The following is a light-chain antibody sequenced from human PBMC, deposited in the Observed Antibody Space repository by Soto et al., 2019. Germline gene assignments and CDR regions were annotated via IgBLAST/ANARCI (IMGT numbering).Light chain of an antibody. J-gene: IGLJ1*01. CDR2: DFS. V-gene: IGLV2-14*01. CDR1: SSDVAAYNF. CDR3: SSYTSGGNYV. Sequence: QSALTQPASVSGSPGQSVAISCTGTSSDVAAYNFVSWYQQHPGKAPKLMVFDFSNPPSGVSDRFSGSKSGNTASLTIYGLQAEDEADYYCSSYTSGGNYVFGTGTKLTVL.